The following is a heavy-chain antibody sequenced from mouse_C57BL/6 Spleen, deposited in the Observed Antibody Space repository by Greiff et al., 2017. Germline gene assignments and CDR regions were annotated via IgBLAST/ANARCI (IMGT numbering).Heavy chain of an antibody. Sequence: VQLQQSGPVLVKPGASVKMSCKASGYTFTDYYMNWVKQSHGKSLEWIGVIYPYNGGTSYNQKFKGKATLTVDKSSSTAYMELNSLTSEDSAVYYCARSGYGNYIDYWGQGTTLTVSS. CDR1: GYTFTDYY. CDR3: ARSGYGNYIDY. D-gene: IGHD2-10*02. CDR2: IYPYNGGT. J-gene: IGHJ2*01. V-gene: IGHV1-19*01.